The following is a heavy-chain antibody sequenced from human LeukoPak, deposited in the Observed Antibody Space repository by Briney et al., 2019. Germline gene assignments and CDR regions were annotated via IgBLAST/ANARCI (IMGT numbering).Heavy chain of an antibody. CDR1: GGSISSGGYY. V-gene: IGHV4-31*03. Sequence: PSETLSLTCTVSGGSISSGGYYWSWIRQHPGKGLEWIGYIYYSGSTYYNPSLKSRVTISVDTSKNQFSLKLSSVTAGDTAVYYCARAVDGSDAFDIWGQGTMVTVSS. D-gene: IGHD6-19*01. CDR3: ARAVDGSDAFDI. J-gene: IGHJ3*02. CDR2: IYYSGST.